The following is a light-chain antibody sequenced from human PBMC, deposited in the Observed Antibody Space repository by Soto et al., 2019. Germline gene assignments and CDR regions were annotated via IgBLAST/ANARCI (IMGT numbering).Light chain of an antibody. CDR1: SSDVGGYDF. Sequence: QSALTQPPSASGSPGQSVTISCTGTSSDVGGYDFVSWYQQHPGKAPKLMIYKVSKRPSGVPDRFSGSKSGDTASLTVSGLQAEDEADYYCSSFAGDNNPYVFGTGTKLTVL. CDR2: KVS. CDR3: SSFAGDNNPYV. J-gene: IGLJ1*01. V-gene: IGLV2-8*01.